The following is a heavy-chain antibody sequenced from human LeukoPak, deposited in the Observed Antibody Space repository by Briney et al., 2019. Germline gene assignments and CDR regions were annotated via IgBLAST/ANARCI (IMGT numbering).Heavy chain of an antibody. CDR2: IYPGDSDA. V-gene: IGHV5-51*01. CDR1: GYSFTTYW. D-gene: IGHD1-7*01. Sequence: GESLKISCKGSGYSFTTYWIGWVRQLPGKGLEWMGIIYPGDSDARYSPSFQGRVTISADKSISTAYLQWSTLKASDTAVYYCATPTLGTIGEYLFGYWGQGTLVTVSS. CDR3: ATPTLGTIGEYLFGY. J-gene: IGHJ4*02.